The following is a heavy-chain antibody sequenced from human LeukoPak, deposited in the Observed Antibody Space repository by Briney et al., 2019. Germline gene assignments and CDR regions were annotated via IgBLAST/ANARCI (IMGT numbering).Heavy chain of an antibody. CDR2: IYYSGST. J-gene: IGHJ1*01. V-gene: IGHV4-59*12. CDR3: ARGVSYYDSSGYYNGYFQH. D-gene: IGHD3-22*01. Sequence: SETLSLTCTVSGGSISSYYGSWIRQPPGKGLEWIGYIYYSGSTNYNPSLKSRVTISVDTSKNQSSLKLSSVTAADTAVYYCARGVSYYDSSGYYNGYFQHWGQGTLVTVSS. CDR1: GGSISSYY.